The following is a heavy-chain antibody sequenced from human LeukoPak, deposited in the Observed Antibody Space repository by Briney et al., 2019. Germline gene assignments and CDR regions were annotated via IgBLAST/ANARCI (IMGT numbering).Heavy chain of an antibody. D-gene: IGHD3-3*01. Sequence: ASVKVSCKASGYTFTSYDINWVRQATGQGLEWMGWMNPNSGNTGYAQKFQGRVTMTRNTSISTAYMELSSLRSEDTAVYYCARDSYDFWSGYFYYYGMDVWGQGTTVTVSS. CDR2: MNPNSGNT. CDR1: GYTFTSYD. CDR3: ARDSYDFWSGYFYYYGMDV. J-gene: IGHJ6*02. V-gene: IGHV1-8*01.